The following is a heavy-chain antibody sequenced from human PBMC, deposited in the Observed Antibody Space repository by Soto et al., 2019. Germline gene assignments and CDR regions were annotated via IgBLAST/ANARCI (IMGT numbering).Heavy chain of an antibody. J-gene: IGHJ6*03. Sequence: EVQLVESGGGLVQPGGSLRLSCAASGFTFSSYWMSWVRQAPGKGLEWVANIKQDGSEKYYVDSVKGRFTISRDNAKNSLFLQMNSLRAEDTAVYYCARKRRDDYWSGYYLYYYYYMDVWGKGTTVTVSS. CDR1: GFTFSSYW. D-gene: IGHD3-3*01. CDR3: ARKRRDDYWSGYYLYYYYYMDV. V-gene: IGHV3-7*01. CDR2: IKQDGSEK.